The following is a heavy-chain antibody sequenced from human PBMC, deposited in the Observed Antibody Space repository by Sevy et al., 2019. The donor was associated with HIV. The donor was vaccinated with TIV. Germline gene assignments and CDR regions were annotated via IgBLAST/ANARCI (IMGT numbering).Heavy chain of an antibody. J-gene: IGHJ6*02. V-gene: IGHV6-1*01. CDR3: ARGDELNSYYYGMDV. Sequence: KQSQTLSLTCAISGDSVSTSSATWNWFRQSPSRGLEWLGRTDYRSKWYSDYEVSVKGRVTINPDTSKNQFSLHLESVTPEDTAVYFCARGDELNSYYYGMDVWGQGTTATVSS. CDR1: GDSVSTSSAT. CDR2: TDYRSKWYS. D-gene: IGHD1-7*01.